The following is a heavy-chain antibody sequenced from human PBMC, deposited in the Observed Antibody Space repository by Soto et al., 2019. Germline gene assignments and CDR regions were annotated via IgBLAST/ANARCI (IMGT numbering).Heavy chain of an antibody. Sequence: ASVKVSCKASGYTFTGYYMHWVRQAPGQGLEWMGWINPNSGGTNYAQKFQGWVTMTRDTSISTAYMELSRLRSDDTAVYYCARAFDYYDSSGYYSGFDYWGQGTLVTVSS. D-gene: IGHD3-22*01. CDR1: GYTFTGYY. V-gene: IGHV1-2*04. J-gene: IGHJ4*02. CDR2: INPNSGGT. CDR3: ARAFDYYDSSGYYSGFDY.